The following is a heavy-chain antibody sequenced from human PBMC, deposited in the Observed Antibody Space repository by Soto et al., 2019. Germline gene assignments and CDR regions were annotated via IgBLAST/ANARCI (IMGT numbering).Heavy chain of an antibody. J-gene: IGHJ4*02. D-gene: IGHD2-21*02. CDR3: ARDQDTAFDY. CDR2: IYYSGST. Sequence: SETLSLSCTVCGGSICSYYWSWIRQPPGKGLEWIGYIYYSGSTNYNPSLKSRVTISVDTSKNQFSLKLSSVTAADTAVYYCARDQDTAFDYWGQGTLVTVSS. CDR1: GGSICSYY. V-gene: IGHV4-59*01.